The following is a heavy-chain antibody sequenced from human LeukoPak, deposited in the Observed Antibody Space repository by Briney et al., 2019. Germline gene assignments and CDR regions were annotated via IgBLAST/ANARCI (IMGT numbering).Heavy chain of an antibody. CDR3: ARIVGGSPDY. J-gene: IGHJ4*02. CDR1: GDXVXXXXXX. Sequence: PSQTLSLTCAISGDXVXXXXXXXXXXXXXXXXXXXWLGRTYYRSKWYNDYALSVKSRITINPDTSKNQFSLQLNSVTPEDTAIYYCARIVGGSPDYWGQGTLVTVSS. V-gene: IGHV6-1*01. CDR2: TYYRSKWYN. D-gene: IGHD2-15*01.